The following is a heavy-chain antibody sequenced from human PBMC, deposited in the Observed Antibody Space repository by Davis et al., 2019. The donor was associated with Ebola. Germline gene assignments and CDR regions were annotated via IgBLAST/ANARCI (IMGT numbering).Heavy chain of an antibody. Sequence: PGGSLRLSCAASGFTFSDYYMSWIRQAPGKGLEWVSYISSSSYTNYADSVKGRFTISRDNAKNSLYLQMNSLRAEDTAVYYCARTPKHIVVVTATPSDVWGQGTTVTVSS. J-gene: IGHJ6*02. V-gene: IGHV3-11*06. CDR3: ARTPKHIVVVTATPSDV. CDR2: ISSSSYT. CDR1: GFTFSDYY. D-gene: IGHD2-21*02.